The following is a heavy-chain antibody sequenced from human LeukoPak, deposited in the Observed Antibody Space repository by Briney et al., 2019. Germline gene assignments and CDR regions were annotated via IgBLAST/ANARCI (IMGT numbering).Heavy chain of an antibody. V-gene: IGHV3-11*01. CDR2: ISSSGSMI. Sequence: GGSLGLSCAASGITFSDYYMSWIRQAPGKGLEWASYISSSGSMINYADSVKGRFTISRDNAKNSLYLQMNSLRVEDTAVYYCASVLWFGGIFFDYWGQGTLVTVSS. CDR1: GITFSDYY. D-gene: IGHD3-10*01. CDR3: ASVLWFGGIFFDY. J-gene: IGHJ4*02.